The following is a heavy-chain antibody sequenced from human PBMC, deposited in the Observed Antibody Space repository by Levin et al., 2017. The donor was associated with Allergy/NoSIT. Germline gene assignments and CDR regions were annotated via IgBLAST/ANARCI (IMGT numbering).Heavy chain of an antibody. CDR2: IKQDGSEK. J-gene: IGHJ3*02. CDR1: GITFSSYW. CDR3: ATTKMSAAFDI. Sequence: LSLTCAVSGITFSSYWMSWVRQAPGKGLEWVANIKQDGSEKYYVDSVKGRFTISRDNAKNSLYLQMNSLRAEDTAVYYCATTKMSAAFDIWGQGTMVTVSS. V-gene: IGHV3-7*01.